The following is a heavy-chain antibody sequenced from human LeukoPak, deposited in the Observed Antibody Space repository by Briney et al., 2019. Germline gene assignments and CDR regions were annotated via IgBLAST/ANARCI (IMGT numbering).Heavy chain of an antibody. V-gene: IGHV3-74*01. CDR2: INSDGTGT. D-gene: IGHD1-1*01. CDR1: GFTFSSYW. Sequence: GGSLRLSCAASGFTFSSYWMHWVRQAPGKGLVWVSRINSDGTGTIYADSVKGRFTISRDNAKNTLYLQMNSLRAEDTAVYYCARWAHLIKLEPTPYYFDYWGQGTLVTVSS. CDR3: ARWAHLIKLEPTPYYFDY. J-gene: IGHJ4*02.